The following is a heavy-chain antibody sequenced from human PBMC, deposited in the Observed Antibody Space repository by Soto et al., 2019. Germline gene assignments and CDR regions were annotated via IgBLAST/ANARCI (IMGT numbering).Heavy chain of an antibody. J-gene: IGHJ2*01. V-gene: IGHV4-59*01. CDR3: ARVHVDYWYFDL. Sequence: QVQLQESGPGLVKPSETLSLTCTVSGGSISSYYWSWIRQPPGEGLEWIGYIYYSGCTNHNPSLRSRATISVDPSKNQFSLNLRSVAAADTAVYYCARVHVDYWYFDLWGRGTLVTVSS. CDR1: GGSISSYY. CDR2: IYYSGCT.